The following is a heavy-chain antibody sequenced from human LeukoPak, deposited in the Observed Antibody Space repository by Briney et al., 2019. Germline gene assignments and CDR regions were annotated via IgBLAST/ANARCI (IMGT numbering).Heavy chain of an antibody. CDR3: TRVGGANPIVGATFDY. CDR2: ISSSGSTI. V-gene: IGHV3-48*03. J-gene: IGHJ4*02. Sequence: GGSLRLSCAASGFTFSTYEMHWVRQAPGKGLEWVSDISSSGSTIYYADSVKGRFTTSRDNAKNLLYLQMNSLKTEDTAVYYCTRVGGANPIVGATFDYWGQGTLVTVSS. D-gene: IGHD1-26*01. CDR1: GFTFSTYE.